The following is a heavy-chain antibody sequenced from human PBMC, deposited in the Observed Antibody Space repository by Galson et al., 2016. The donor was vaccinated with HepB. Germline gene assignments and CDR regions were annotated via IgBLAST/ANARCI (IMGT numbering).Heavy chain of an antibody. V-gene: IGHV4-61*09. CDR2: ISASGSP. Sequence: TLSLTCTVSGVSIGAVGNYWSWIRQPAGKGLEWVGHISASGSPQYNPSLKSRVTMSVDTSQDQISLMLTSVTAADTALYYCAREGWQWLVKNSFDAWGAGTMVTVSS. CDR1: GVSIGAVGNY. J-gene: IGHJ3*01. CDR3: AREGWQWLVKNSFDA. D-gene: IGHD6-19*01.